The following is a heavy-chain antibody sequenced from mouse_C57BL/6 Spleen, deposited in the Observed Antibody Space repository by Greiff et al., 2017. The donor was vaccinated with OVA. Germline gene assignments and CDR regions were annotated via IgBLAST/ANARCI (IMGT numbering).Heavy chain of an antibody. V-gene: IGHV1-15*01. CDR2: IDPATGGT. CDR1: GYTFTDYE. Sequence: QVQLQQSGAELVRPGASVTLSCKASGYTFTDYEMHWVKQTPVHGLEWIGAIDPATGGTAYNQKFKGKAILTADKSSSTAYMELRSLTSEDSAVYYCTLTVTTKAMDYWGQGTSVTVSS. CDR3: TLTVTTKAMDY. D-gene: IGHD2-2*01. J-gene: IGHJ4*01.